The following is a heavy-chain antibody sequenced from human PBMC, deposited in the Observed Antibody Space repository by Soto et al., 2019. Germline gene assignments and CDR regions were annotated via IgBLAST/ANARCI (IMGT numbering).Heavy chain of an antibody. D-gene: IGHD2-8*02. V-gene: IGHV3-74*01. CDR1: GFTFNCHW. CDR3: VSGSRTNVDDARTVSSCFDP. J-gene: IGHJ5*02. CDR2: VRGDGSTA. Sequence: EVLLVESGGGLVQPGGSLRLSCAASGFTFNCHWMHWVRQAPGKGLVWVSGVRGDGSTAYYADSVKGRFTISRDNAKNSLFTLMDSLSVEDTAVYYCVSGSRTNVDDARTVSSCFDPWGQGTLVTVSS.